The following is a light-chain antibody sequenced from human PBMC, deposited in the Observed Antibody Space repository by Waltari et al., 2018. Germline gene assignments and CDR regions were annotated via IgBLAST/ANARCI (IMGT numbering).Light chain of an antibody. CDR2: NVS. V-gene: IGLV2-14*03. CDR3: SSFSSGSTPVV. CDR1: SSDVGSYNF. Sequence: QSVLPQPASVSGSPGQSITIPCTGTSSDVGSYNFVSWYQQHPGKAPKLIIFNVSNRPSGVSNRFSGSKSGNTASLTISGLQAEDEADFYCSSFSSGSTPVVFGGGTMLTVL. J-gene: IGLJ2*01.